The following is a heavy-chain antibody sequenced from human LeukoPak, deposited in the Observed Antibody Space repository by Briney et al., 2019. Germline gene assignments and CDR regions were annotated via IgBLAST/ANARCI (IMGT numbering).Heavy chain of an antibody. CDR2: IYYSGST. V-gene: IGHV4-61*01. D-gene: IGHD2-15*01. J-gene: IGHJ4*02. CDR3: ARGGRAARFDY. CDR1: GGSVSSGSYY. Sequence: PSETLSLTCTVSGGSVSSGSYYWSWIRQPPGKGLEWIGYIYYSGSTNYNPSLKSRVTISVDTSKNQFSLKLSSVTAADTAVYYCARGGRAARFDYWGQGTLVTVSS.